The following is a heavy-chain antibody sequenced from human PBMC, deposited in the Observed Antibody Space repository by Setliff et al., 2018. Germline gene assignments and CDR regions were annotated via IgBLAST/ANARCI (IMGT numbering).Heavy chain of an antibody. J-gene: IGHJ6*02. CDR2: INPNSGGT. CDR3: ASDGQENYNFWSGSYYYYGMDV. CDR1: GYTFTGYY. D-gene: IGHD3-3*01. Sequence: ASVKVSCKASGYTFTGYYMHWVRQAPGQGLEWMGRINPNSGGTNYAQKLQGRVTMTTDTSTSTAYMELRSLRSDDTAVYYCASDGQENYNFWSGSYYYYGMDVWGQGTTVTVSS. V-gene: IGHV1-2*06.